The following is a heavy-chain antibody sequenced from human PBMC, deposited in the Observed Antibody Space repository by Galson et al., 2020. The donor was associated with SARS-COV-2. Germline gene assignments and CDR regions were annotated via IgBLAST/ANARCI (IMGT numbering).Heavy chain of an antibody. CDR1: RFTFSSYA. D-gene: IGHD6-19*01. CDR2: ISYEGSNK. V-gene: IGHV3-30*04. J-gene: IGHJ6*02. Sequence: SLTLSCAASRFTFSSYALPWVRPAPVKTPEWVSGISYEGSNKYYADSVKGRFPISRDNSKNTLYLQMNSLRAEDTAVYYCARAVAGTYYYGMDVWGQGTTVTVSS. CDR3: ARAVAGTYYYGMDV.